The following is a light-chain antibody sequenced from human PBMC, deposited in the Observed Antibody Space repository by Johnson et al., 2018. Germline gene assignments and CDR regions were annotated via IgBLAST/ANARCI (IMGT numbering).Light chain of an antibody. V-gene: IGLV1-51*02. Sequence: QSVLTQPPSVSAAPGQKVTISCSGSSSNIGNNYVSWYQQLPGTAPKLLIYENNKRPSGIPDRFSGSTSGTSATLGITGLQTGDEADYYCGTWDSSLSAGNVFGTGSKLTVL. CDR3: GTWDSSLSAGNV. J-gene: IGLJ1*01. CDR2: ENN. CDR1: SSNIGNNY.